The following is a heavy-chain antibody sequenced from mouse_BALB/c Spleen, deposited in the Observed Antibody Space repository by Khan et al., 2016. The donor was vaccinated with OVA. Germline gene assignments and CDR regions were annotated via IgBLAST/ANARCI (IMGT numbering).Heavy chain of an antibody. J-gene: IGHJ2*01. D-gene: IGHD3-1*01. CDR1: GYPFTDYY. CDR3: ARAGAYYFDY. CDR2: IFPGSGIT. Sequence: QVQLQQSGADLARPGTSVILSCKASGYPFTDYYIDWVKQRTGQGLEWIGEIFPGSGITHYNDKFKGKATLTADKSSSAVYMQLISLTSEDSAVYFCARAGAYYFDYWGQGTTLAVSS. V-gene: IGHV1-77*01.